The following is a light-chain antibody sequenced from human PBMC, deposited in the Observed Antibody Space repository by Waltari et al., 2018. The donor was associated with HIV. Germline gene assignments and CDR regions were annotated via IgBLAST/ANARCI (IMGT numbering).Light chain of an antibody. J-gene: IGKJ3*01. V-gene: IGKV2-30*01. CDR1: EDLVDSNGNTY. Sequence: DFVMTQGPLSLPVTLGQPASISCRSSEDLVDSNGNTYLNWLLLRPGQSPRRLFFKVSNRDSGVPERFSASGSGTDFTLKIRSVEAEDVGIYFCMQDTHWPFTFGPGTKLDI. CDR2: KVS. CDR3: MQDTHWPFT.